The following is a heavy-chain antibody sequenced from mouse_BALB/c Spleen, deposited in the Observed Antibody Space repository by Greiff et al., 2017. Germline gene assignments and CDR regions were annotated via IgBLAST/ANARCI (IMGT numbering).Heavy chain of an antibody. CDR1: GYSITSGYY. Sequence: DVQLQESGPGLVKPSQSLSLTCSVTGYSITSGYYWNWIRQFPGNKLEWMGYISYDGSNNYNPSLKNRISITRDTSKNQFFLKLNSVTTEDTATYYCARGGGSSLFAYWGQGTLVTVSA. V-gene: IGHV3-6*02. CDR3: ARGGGSSLFAY. CDR2: ISYDGSN. J-gene: IGHJ3*01. D-gene: IGHD1-1*01.